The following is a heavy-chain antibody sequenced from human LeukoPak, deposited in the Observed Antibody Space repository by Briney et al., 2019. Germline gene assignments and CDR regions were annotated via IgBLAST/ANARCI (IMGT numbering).Heavy chain of an antibody. Sequence: GGSLRLSCAGSGFTFSNTWMHWVRQAPGEGLVWVSRIDSDGSTINYADSVKGRFTISRDNARNTLYLQVNSLRVEDTALYFCATAGNYRFDYWGQGTLVTVSS. CDR1: GFTFSNTW. D-gene: IGHD1-7*01. V-gene: IGHV3-74*01. J-gene: IGHJ4*02. CDR2: IDSDGSTI. CDR3: ATAGNYRFDY.